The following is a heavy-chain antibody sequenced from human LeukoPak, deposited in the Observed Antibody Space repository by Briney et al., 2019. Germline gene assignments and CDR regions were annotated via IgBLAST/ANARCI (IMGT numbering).Heavy chain of an antibody. CDR2: ISYDGSNK. Sequence: GGSLRLSCAAPGFTFSSYAMHWVRQAPGKGLEWVAVISYDGSNKYYADSVKGRFTISRDNSKNTLYLQMNSLRAEDTAVYYCARRAGDYSHPYDYWGQGTLVTVSS. CDR1: GFTFSSYA. V-gene: IGHV3-30*04. D-gene: IGHD3-22*01. CDR3: ARRAGDYSHPYDY. J-gene: IGHJ4*02.